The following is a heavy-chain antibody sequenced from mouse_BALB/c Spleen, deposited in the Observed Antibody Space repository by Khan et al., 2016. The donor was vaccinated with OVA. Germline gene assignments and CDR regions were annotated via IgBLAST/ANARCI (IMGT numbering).Heavy chain of an antibody. CDR2: VSSGGHYT. J-gene: IGHJ3*01. CDR1: GFTFSTYG. CDR3: AIIAYYNDSEGFAY. D-gene: IGHD1-1*01. Sequence: EVQLVESGGDLVKPGGSLKLSCAASGFTFSTYGMSWVRQTPDKRLEWVATVSSGGHYTYYPDTVKGRFTISRDNVKNTLYLQRSSLKSEDTAMFYCAIIAYYNDSEGFAYWGQGTLVTVSA. V-gene: IGHV5-6*01.